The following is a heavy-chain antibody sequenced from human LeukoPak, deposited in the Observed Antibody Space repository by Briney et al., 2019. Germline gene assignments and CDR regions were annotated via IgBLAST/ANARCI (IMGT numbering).Heavy chain of an antibody. CDR3: ARVLDSSGYYYGFDP. CDR2: INHSGNT. J-gene: IGHJ5*02. Sequence: SETLSLTCAVYGGSFSGYYWSWIRQPPGKGLEWIGEINHSGNTNYNPSLKSRVTISVDTSKNQFSLKLSSVTAPNTAVYHCARVLDSSGYYYGFDPWGQGTLVTASS. CDR1: GGSFSGYY. D-gene: IGHD3-22*01. V-gene: IGHV4-34*01.